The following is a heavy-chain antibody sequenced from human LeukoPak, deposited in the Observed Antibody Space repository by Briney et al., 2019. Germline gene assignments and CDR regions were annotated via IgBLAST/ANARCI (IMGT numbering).Heavy chain of an antibody. V-gene: IGHV1-69*13. CDR1: GYTFTSYY. Sequence: SVKVSCKASGYTFTSYYMHWVRQAPGQGLEWMGGIIPIFGTANYAQKFQGRVTITADESTSTAYMELSSLRSEDTAVYYCAGYYYDSSGGEFDYWGQGTLVTVSS. D-gene: IGHD3-22*01. CDR3: AGYYYDSSGGEFDY. CDR2: IIPIFGTA. J-gene: IGHJ4*02.